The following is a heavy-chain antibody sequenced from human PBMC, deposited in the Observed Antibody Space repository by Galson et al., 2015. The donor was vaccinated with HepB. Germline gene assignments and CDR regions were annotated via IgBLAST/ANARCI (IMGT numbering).Heavy chain of an antibody. V-gene: IGHV3-7*01. Sequence: SLRLSCAASGFTLSSFWMSWVRQTPGKGLEWVAKIRRDGGETHYADSVKGRFTISRDNSKNTLYLQMNSLRAEDTAVYYCAREAGSYGPAGYYYYGMDVWGQGTTVTVSS. D-gene: IGHD5-18*01. J-gene: IGHJ6*02. CDR3: AREAGSYGPAGYYYYGMDV. CDR2: IRRDGGET. CDR1: GFTLSSFW.